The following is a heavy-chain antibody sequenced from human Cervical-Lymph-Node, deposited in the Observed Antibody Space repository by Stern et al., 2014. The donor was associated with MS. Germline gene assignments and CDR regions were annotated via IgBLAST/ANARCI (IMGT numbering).Heavy chain of an antibody. J-gene: IGHJ6*02. V-gene: IGHV5-51*07. CDR1: GYSFNIYW. CDR3: ARRGMDV. CDR2: LYPDDADT. Sequence: EVQLVQSGAEVKKPGESLTISCKGFGYSFNIYWIAWVHKRPGKGLEWMGILYPDDADTGYNPSFHGQVTFSVAQYIPTSKLQTGSLKPSDTATYFFARRGMDVWGQGTSVTVSS.